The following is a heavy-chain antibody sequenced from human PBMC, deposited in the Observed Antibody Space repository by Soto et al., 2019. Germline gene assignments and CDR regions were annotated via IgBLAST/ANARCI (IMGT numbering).Heavy chain of an antibody. CDR2: ISYDGSNK. D-gene: IGHD5-12*01. Sequence: QVQLVESGGGVVKPGRSLRLSCAASGFTFSSYAMHWVRQAPGKGLEWVAVISYDGSNKYYADSVKGRFTISRDNSKNTLYLQMNSLRAEDTAVYYCATRDGYNPFDYWGQGTLVTVSS. V-gene: IGHV3-30-3*01. J-gene: IGHJ4*02. CDR1: GFTFSSYA. CDR3: ATRDGYNPFDY.